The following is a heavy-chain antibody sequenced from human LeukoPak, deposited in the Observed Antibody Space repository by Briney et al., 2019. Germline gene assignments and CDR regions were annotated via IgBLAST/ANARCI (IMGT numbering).Heavy chain of an antibody. D-gene: IGHD6-13*01. CDR3: ARDVGFSSSADVDY. J-gene: IGHJ4*02. CDR2: IYYSGST. Sequence: SETLSLTCTVSGGSISSGDYYWSWIRQPPGKGLEWIGYIYYSGSTYYDPSLKSRVTISVDTSKNQFSLKLSSVTAADTAVYYCARDVGFSSSADVDYWGQGTLVTVSS. V-gene: IGHV4-30-4*08. CDR1: GGSISSGDYY.